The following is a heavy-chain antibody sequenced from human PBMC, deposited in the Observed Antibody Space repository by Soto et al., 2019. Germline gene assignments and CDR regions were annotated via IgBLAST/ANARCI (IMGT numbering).Heavy chain of an antibody. V-gene: IGHV1-2*02. CDR3: AGEDRGGGDS. CDR1: GYTFTGYY. Sequence: QVQLVQSGAEVKKPGASVKVSCKASGYTFTGYYMHWVRQAPGQGLEWMGWINPNSGGTNYAQKFQGRVTMTRDTAHRTGEEERGRVRSGGKGVYCGAGEDRGGGDSWGQGTLVTVSS. CDR2: INPNSGGT. D-gene: IGHD3-10*01. J-gene: IGHJ4*02.